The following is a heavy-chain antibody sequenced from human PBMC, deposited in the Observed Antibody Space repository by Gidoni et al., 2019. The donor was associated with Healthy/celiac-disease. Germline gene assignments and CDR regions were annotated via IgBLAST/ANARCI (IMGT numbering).Heavy chain of an antibody. J-gene: IGHJ6*03. V-gene: IGHV4-39*01. CDR1: GGSISSSSYY. CDR3: ARHVGYSSGWSYHYYMDV. D-gene: IGHD6-19*01. CDR2: IYYSGST. Sequence: QLQLQESGPGLVKPSETLSLTCTVSGGSISSSSYYWGWIRQPPGKGLEWIGSIYYSGSTYYNPSLKSRVTISVDTSKNQFSLKLSSVTAADTAVYYCARHVGYSSGWSYHYYMDVWGKGTTVTVSS.